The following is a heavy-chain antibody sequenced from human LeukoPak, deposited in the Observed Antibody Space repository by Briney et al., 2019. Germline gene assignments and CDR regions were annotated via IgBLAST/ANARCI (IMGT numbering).Heavy chain of an antibody. D-gene: IGHD4-17*01. Sequence: SETLSLTCAVYGGSFSGYYWSWIRQPPGKGLEWIGEINHSGSTNYNPSLKSQVTISVDTSKNQFSLRLSSVTAADTAVYYCARIGDPRDYYGMDVWGQGTTVTVSS. CDR2: INHSGST. J-gene: IGHJ6*02. V-gene: IGHV4-34*01. CDR3: ARIGDPRDYYGMDV. CDR1: GGSFSGYY.